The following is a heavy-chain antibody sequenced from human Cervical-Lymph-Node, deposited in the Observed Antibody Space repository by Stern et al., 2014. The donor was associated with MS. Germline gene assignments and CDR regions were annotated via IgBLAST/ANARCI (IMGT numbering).Heavy chain of an antibody. D-gene: IGHD3-22*01. J-gene: IGHJ4*02. Sequence: QLQLQESGPGLVKPSQTLSLTCSVTGVSINIGSSYWAWIRQHPGKGLEWIGSIYSTGSTYYNSSLKSRLTISVDTSKDQFSLQLRSVTAADTAVYFCARGRAYYDLFFDSWGQGTLVTVSS. CDR3: ARGRAYYDLFFDS. V-gene: IGHV4-31*03. CDR1: GVSINIGSSY. CDR2: IYSTGST.